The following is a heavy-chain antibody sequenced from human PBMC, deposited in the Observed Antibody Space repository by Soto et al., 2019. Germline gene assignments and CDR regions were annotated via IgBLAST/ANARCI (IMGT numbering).Heavy chain of an antibody. CDR3: ARSISTISARPDY. D-gene: IGHD6-6*01. V-gene: IGHV1-2*02. Sequence: QVQLVQSGAEVKKPGASVEVSCKASGYTFTVYFIPWVRQAPGQGLEWMGWINPNSGVTNYAQKFQGRVTLTRDTSISTAYMPLRRLRSDDTALYYGARSISTISARPDYWGQGTLVTVS. J-gene: IGHJ4*02. CDR1: GYTFTVYF. CDR2: INPNSGVT.